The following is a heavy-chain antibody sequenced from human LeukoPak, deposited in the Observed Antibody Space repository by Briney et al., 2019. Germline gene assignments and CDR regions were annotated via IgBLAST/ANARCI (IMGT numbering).Heavy chain of an antibody. CDR3: ASRKLGNDY. Sequence: SETLSLTCTVSGGSVTDYYWSWIRQSPGKGLEWIGYIYYTGTSYNPSLKSRVTISANTSKNQFSLKLISVTAADTAVYYCASRKLGNDYWGQGTLVTVSS. J-gene: IGHJ4*02. CDR1: GGSVTDYY. CDR2: IYYTGT. D-gene: IGHD7-27*01. V-gene: IGHV4-59*02.